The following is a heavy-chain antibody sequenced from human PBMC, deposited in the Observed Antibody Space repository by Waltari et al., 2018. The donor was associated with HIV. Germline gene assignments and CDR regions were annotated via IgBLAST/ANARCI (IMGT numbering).Heavy chain of an antibody. CDR2: ISGSGGST. V-gene: IGHV3-23*01. CDR1: GFTFSSYA. CDR3: AKVRPLVGISSTSAEDAFDI. J-gene: IGHJ3*02. D-gene: IGHD2-2*01. Sequence: EVQLLESGGGLVQPGGSLRLSCGACGFTFSSYAMSWVRQAPGKGVEWVSAISGSGGSTYYADSVKGRFTISRDNSKNTLYLQMNSLRAEDTAVYYCAKVRPLVGISSTSAEDAFDIWGQGTMVTVSS.